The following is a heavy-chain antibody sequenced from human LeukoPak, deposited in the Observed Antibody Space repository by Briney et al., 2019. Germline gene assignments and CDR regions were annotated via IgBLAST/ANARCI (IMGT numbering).Heavy chain of an antibody. CDR1: GLTFSSHA. J-gene: IGHJ4*02. CDR3: ASRPPSETYFAVFDY. V-gene: IGHV3-23*01. CDR2: ITGSGGST. D-gene: IGHD1-26*01. Sequence: GGSLRLSCVASGLTFSSHAMTWVRQTPGKGLEWVSGITGSGGSTYHAESVKGRFTISRDNSKNTLYLQMNNLRAEDTAVYYCASRPPSETYFAVFDYWGQGTLVTVSS.